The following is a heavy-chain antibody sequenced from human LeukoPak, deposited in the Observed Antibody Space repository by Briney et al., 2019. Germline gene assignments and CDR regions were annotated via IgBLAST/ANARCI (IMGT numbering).Heavy chain of an antibody. Sequence: SETLSLTCTVSGGSISSSSYYWGWIRQPPGKGLEWIGSIYYSGSTYYNPSLKSRVTISVDTSKNQFSLKLSSVTAADTAVYYCARELKTKYYGSGNPVYFDYWGQGTLVTVSS. D-gene: IGHD3-10*01. CDR3: ARELKTKYYGSGNPVYFDY. CDR1: GGSISSSSYY. J-gene: IGHJ4*02. CDR2: IYYSGST. V-gene: IGHV4-39*07.